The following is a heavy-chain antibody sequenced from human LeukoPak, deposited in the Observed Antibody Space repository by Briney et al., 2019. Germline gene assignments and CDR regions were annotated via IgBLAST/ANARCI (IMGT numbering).Heavy chain of an antibody. CDR3: AANPYYYDSSGYLDY. D-gene: IGHD3-22*01. CDR2: IVVGSGNT. Sequence: SVKVSCMASGFTFTSSAMQWVRQARGQRLEXXXXIVVGSGNTNYAQKFQERVTITRDMSTSTAYMELSSLRSEDTAVYYCAANPYYYDSSGYLDYWGQGTLVTVSS. CDR1: GFTFTSSA. J-gene: IGHJ4*02. V-gene: IGHV1-58*02.